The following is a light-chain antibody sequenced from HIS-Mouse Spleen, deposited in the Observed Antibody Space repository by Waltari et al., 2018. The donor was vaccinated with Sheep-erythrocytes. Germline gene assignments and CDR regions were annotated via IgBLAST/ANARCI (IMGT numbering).Light chain of an antibody. CDR2: EGS. Sequence: QSALTQPASVSGSPGQSIPISCTGTRSDVGRYNLVSCYQQHPGKAPKLMIYEGSKRPSGVSNRFSGSKSGNTASLTISGLQAEDEADYYCCSYAGSSTPWVFGGGTKLTVL. V-gene: IGLV2-23*01. CDR3: CSYAGSSTPWV. CDR1: RSDVGRYNL. J-gene: IGLJ3*02.